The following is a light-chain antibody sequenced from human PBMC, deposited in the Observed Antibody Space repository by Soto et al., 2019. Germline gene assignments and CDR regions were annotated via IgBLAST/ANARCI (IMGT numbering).Light chain of an antibody. CDR3: RAFTSRHTYV. CDR2: DVR. Sequence: QSALTQPASVSGSPGQSTTISCTGTSSDIGGYNYVSWYQQLPGEAPKLIIYDVRDRPSGVSTRFSGSKSGNTASLTISGLQAEDEGDYYCRAFTSRHTYVFGTGTKLTVL. V-gene: IGLV2-14*01. CDR1: SSDIGGYNY. J-gene: IGLJ1*01.